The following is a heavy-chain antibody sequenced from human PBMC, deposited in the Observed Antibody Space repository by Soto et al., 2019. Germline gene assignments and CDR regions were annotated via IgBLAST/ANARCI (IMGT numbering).Heavy chain of an antibody. Sequence: SETLSLTCSFSVVSVRTGSYHWSWIRQPPGKGLEWIGFIPNNGSPDYNPSLKSRVVVSIDRSKNQFSLKVNSVTAADTAVYFCARIGWGGESWGQGTLVNVSS. CDR2: IPNNGSP. D-gene: IGHD7-27*01. CDR1: VVSVRTGSYH. CDR3: ARIGWGGES. J-gene: IGHJ5*02. V-gene: IGHV4-61*01.